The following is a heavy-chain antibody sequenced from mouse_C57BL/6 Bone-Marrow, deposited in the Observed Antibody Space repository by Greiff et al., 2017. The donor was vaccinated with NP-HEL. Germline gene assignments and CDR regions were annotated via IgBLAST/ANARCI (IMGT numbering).Heavy chain of an antibody. V-gene: IGHV1-80*01. CDR1: GYAFSSYW. J-gene: IGHJ2*01. CDR2: IYPGYCDT. CDR3: AREDYFDY. Sequence: VQLQQSGAELVKPGASVKISCKASGYAFSSYWLNWVKQRPGKGLAWIGLIYPGYCDTNYNGKFKGKATLTADKSSSTAYMQLSSLTSEDSAVYFCAREDYFDYWGQGTTLTVSS.